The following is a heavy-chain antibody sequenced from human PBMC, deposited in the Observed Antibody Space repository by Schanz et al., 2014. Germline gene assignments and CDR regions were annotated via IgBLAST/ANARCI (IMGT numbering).Heavy chain of an antibody. V-gene: IGHV1-18*01. CDR2: ISIRTGNT. Sequence: QVQLVQSGAEVKKPGASVKVSCKTSGYIFTNYAISWVRQAPGQGLEWMGWISIRTGNTNYGQRLQGRVTMTTDTSTSTAYMELRTLRSDDTAVYYCARVGSFWGYFDLWGRGTLVTVSS. CDR1: GYIFTNYA. D-gene: IGHD7-27*01. CDR3: ARVGSFWGYFDL. J-gene: IGHJ2*01.